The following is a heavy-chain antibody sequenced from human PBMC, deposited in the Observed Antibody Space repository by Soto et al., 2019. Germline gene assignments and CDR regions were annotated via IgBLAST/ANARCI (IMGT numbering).Heavy chain of an antibody. CDR2: ISGSSIYI. J-gene: IGHJ5*02. Sequence: PGGSLRLSCATSGLTFSNYAMNWVRQAPGKGLEWVSHISGSSIYIHYADSVRGRFTISRDNAKNSVYLQMDSLRVEDTAVYYCAREGALKPFSSWGQGALVTVSS. CDR1: GLTFSNYA. CDR3: AREGALKPFSS. V-gene: IGHV3-21*01.